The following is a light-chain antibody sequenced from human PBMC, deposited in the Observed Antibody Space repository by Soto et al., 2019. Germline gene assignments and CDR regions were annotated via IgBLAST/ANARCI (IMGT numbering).Light chain of an antibody. CDR3: QTWGTGIRV. CDR2: VKSDGSH. Sequence: QLVLTQSPSASASLGASVKLTCTLSSAHSTYAIAWHQQQPEKGPRYLVKVKSDGSHSKGDGIPDRFSGSSSGAERYLTISSLQSEDEADYYCQTWGTGIRVFGGGTKVTVL. V-gene: IGLV4-69*01. CDR1: SAHSTYA. J-gene: IGLJ2*01.